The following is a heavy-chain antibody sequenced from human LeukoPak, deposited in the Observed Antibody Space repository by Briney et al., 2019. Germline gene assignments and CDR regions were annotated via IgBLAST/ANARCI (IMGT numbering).Heavy chain of an antibody. CDR3: ARATYYYGSGSYYDFDY. CDR1: GFTFSSYA. Sequence: GGSLRLSCAASGFTFSSYAMHWVRQAPGKGLEWVAVIWYDGSNKYYADSVKGRFTISRDNSKNTLYLQMNSLRAEDTAVYYCARATYYYGSGSYYDFDYWGQGTLVTVSS. D-gene: IGHD3-10*01. V-gene: IGHV3-33*08. J-gene: IGHJ4*02. CDR2: IWYDGSNK.